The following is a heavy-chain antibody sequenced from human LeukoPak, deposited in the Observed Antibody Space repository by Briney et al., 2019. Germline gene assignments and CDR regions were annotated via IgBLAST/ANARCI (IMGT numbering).Heavy chain of an antibody. Sequence: ASVKVSCKASGDTFTSYGISWVRQAPGQGLEWMGWISDYNGNTNYAQKLQGRVTMTTDTSTSTAYMELRSLRSDDTAVYYCARAITIFGVVTPDVWGQGTTVTVSS. V-gene: IGHV1-18*01. CDR3: ARAITIFGVVTPDV. CDR1: GDTFTSYG. CDR2: ISDYNGNT. J-gene: IGHJ6*02. D-gene: IGHD3-3*01.